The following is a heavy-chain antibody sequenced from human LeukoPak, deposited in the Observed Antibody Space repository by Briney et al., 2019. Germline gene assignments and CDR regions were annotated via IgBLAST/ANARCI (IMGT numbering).Heavy chain of an antibody. J-gene: IGHJ4*02. CDR2: ISSSSSYI. CDR3: ARVVDFWSEFDY. D-gene: IGHD3-3*01. CDR1: GFTVGSNY. Sequence: GGSLRLSCAASGFTVGSNYMSWVRQAPGKGLEWVSSISSSSSYIYYADSVKGRFTISRDNAKNSLYLQMNSLRAEDTAVYYCARVVDFWSEFDYWGQGTLVTVSS. V-gene: IGHV3-21*01.